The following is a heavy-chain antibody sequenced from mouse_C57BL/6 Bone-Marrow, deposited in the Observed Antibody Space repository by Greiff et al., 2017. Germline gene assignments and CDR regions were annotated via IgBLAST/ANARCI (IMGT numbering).Heavy chain of an antibody. CDR1: GYTFTSYW. D-gene: IGHD1-1*01. CDR2: IHPNSGST. J-gene: IGHJ2*01. V-gene: IGHV1-64*01. Sequence: VQLQQPGAELVKPGASVTLSCKASGYTFTSYWMHWVKQRPGQGLEWIGMIHPNSGSTNYNEKFKSKATLTVDKSSSTAYMQLSSLTSEDSAVYYCASRLLRYPYDYWGQGTTLTVSS. CDR3: ASRLLRYPYDY.